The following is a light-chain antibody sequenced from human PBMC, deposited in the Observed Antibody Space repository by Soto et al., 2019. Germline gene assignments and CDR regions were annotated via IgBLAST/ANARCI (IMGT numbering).Light chain of an antibody. Sequence: QSVLTQPPSVSGAPGQRVTISCTGSSSNIGAGYDVHWYQQLPGTAPKLLIYGNSNRPSGVPVRLSGSKSGTSASLAIPGLQAEDEADYYCQSYDSSLSGYVVFGGGTKLTVL. CDR3: QSYDSSLSGYVV. J-gene: IGLJ2*01. CDR1: SSNIGAGYD. V-gene: IGLV1-40*01. CDR2: GNS.